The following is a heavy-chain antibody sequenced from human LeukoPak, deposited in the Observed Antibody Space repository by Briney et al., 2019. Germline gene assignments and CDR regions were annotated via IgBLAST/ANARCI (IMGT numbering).Heavy chain of an antibody. Sequence: ASVKVSCKASGYTFTSYGISWVRQAPGQGLEWMGWINPNSGGTNYAQKFQGRVTMTRDTSISTAYMELSRLRSDDTAVYYCARESKSYYYDSSGYPELDYWGQGTLVTVSS. J-gene: IGHJ4*02. D-gene: IGHD3-22*01. CDR1: GYTFTSYG. V-gene: IGHV1-2*02. CDR2: INPNSGGT. CDR3: ARESKSYYYDSSGYPELDY.